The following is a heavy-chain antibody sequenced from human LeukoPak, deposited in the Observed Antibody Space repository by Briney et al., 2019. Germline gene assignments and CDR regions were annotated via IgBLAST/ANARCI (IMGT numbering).Heavy chain of an antibody. J-gene: IGHJ5*02. D-gene: IGHD3-16*02. Sequence: PGGSLRLSCAASGLTFSSYSMNWVRQAPGKGLEWVSSISSSSSYIYYADSVKGRFTISRDNAKNSLYLQMNSLRAEGTAVYYCAREGLSTLNWFDPWGQGTLVTVSS. V-gene: IGHV3-21*01. CDR2: ISSSSSYI. CDR3: AREGLSTLNWFDP. CDR1: GLTFSSYS.